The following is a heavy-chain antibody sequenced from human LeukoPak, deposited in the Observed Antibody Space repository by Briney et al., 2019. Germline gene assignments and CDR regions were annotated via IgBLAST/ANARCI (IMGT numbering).Heavy chain of an antibody. V-gene: IGHV4-39*01. J-gene: IGHJ4*02. D-gene: IGHD3-16*01. Sequence: SETLSLTCTVSGGSIASSGYYWSWVRQPPGKGLEWIATIYYSGSTYYNPSLRSRVTISVDTFKNQFSLRLTSVTAADTAVYYCASYLRGSYFDYWGQGTLVTVSS. CDR3: ASYLRGSYFDY. CDR2: IYYSGST. CDR1: GGSIASSGYY.